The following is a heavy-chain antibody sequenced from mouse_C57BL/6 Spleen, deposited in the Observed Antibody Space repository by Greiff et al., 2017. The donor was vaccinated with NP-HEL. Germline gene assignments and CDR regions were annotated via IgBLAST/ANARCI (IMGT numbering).Heavy chain of an antibody. J-gene: IGHJ1*03. CDR1: GYTFTTYP. V-gene: IGHV1-47*01. Sequence: VQLQQSGAELVKPGASVKMSCKASGYTFTTYPIEWMKQNHGKSLEWIGNFHPYNDDTKYNEKFKGKATLTVEKSSSTVSLELSRLTSDDSAVYYCARRAYYSNYGWYFDVWGTGTTVTVSS. D-gene: IGHD2-5*01. CDR2: FHPYNDDT. CDR3: ARRAYYSNYGWYFDV.